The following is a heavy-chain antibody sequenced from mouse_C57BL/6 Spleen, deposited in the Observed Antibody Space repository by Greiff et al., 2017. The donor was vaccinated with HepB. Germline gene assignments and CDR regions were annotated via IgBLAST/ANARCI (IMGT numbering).Heavy chain of an antibody. CDR1: GYTFTSYW. CDR3: ARGMVRDVDY. CDR2: IDPSDSYT. J-gene: IGHJ4*01. Sequence: QVQLQQPGAELVMPGASVKLSCKASGYTFTSYWMHWVKQRPGQGLEWIGEIDPSDSYTNYNQKFKGKSTLTVDKSSSTAYMQLSSLTSEDSAVYHCARGMVRDVDYWGQGTSVTVSS. D-gene: IGHD2-3*01. V-gene: IGHV1-69*01.